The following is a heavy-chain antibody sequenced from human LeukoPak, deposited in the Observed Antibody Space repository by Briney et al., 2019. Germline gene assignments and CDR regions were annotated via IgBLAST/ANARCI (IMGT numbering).Heavy chain of an antibody. Sequence: GGSLILSCAASGFRFSSYTMCWVRHVPWKGREWVSTITTSDGNTYYADSVKGRFTVSRDNSKNTLFLQMNSLRAEDTAVYYCAKDGGLWVSAHWGDSWGRGTLVTVSS. J-gene: IGHJ4*02. CDR3: AKDGGLWVSAHWGDS. D-gene: IGHD7-27*01. CDR1: GFRFSSYT. V-gene: IGHV3-23*01. CDR2: ITTSDGNT.